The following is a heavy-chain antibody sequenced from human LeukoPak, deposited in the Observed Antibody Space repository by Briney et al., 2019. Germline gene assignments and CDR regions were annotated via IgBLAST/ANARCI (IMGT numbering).Heavy chain of an antibody. J-gene: IGHJ1*01. CDR3: ASTSVGRDGYNYPEYFQH. Sequence: ASVKVSCKASGGTFSSYAISWVRQAPGQGLEWMGGIIPIFGTANYAQKFQGRVTITADKSTSTAYMELSSLRSEDTAVYYCASTSVGRDGYNYPEYFQHWGQGTLVTVSS. CDR2: IIPIFGTA. CDR1: GGTFSSYA. V-gene: IGHV1-69*06. D-gene: IGHD5-24*01.